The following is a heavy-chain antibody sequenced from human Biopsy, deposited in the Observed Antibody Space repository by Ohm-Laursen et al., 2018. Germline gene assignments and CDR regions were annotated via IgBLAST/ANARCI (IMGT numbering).Heavy chain of an antibody. CDR1: GGSISSGSNY. D-gene: IGHD5-24*01. CDR2: VYHSGTT. Sequence: GTLSLTCSVSGGSISSGSNYWAWIRQPPGKGLEWIGSVYHSGTTYYSPSLKSRVTISVGTSKNQLSLKVTSVTAADTAAYYCARHDGNGPFALDSWGQGTLVTVSS. CDR3: ARHDGNGPFALDS. J-gene: IGHJ4*02. V-gene: IGHV4-39*01.